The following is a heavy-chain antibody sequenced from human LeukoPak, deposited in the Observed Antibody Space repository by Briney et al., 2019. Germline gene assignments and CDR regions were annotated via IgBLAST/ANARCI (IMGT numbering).Heavy chain of an antibody. D-gene: IGHD4-17*01. Sequence: GGSLRLSCAASGFTVSTNYMSWVRQAPGKGLEWVGRIKSQSDGESTHYAAPVKGRFTISRDDSKNTAYLQMNSLKIEDTAVYYCIEGYGSWGQGTLVTVSS. CDR1: GFTVSTNY. V-gene: IGHV3-15*01. CDR2: IKSQSDGEST. J-gene: IGHJ5*02. CDR3: IEGYGS.